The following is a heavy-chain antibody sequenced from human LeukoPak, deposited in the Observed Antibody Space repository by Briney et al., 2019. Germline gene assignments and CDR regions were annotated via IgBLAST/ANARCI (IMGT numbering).Heavy chain of an antibody. CDR1: GGSISSSSYY. Sequence: PSETLSLTCTVSGGSISSSSYYWGWIRQPPGKGLEWIGSIYYSGSTYYNPSLKSRVTISVDTSKNQFSLKLSSVTAADTAVYYCARGLDRFDYWGQGTLVTISS. CDR3: ARGLDRFDY. D-gene: IGHD3/OR15-3a*01. V-gene: IGHV4-39*07. J-gene: IGHJ4*02. CDR2: IYYSGST.